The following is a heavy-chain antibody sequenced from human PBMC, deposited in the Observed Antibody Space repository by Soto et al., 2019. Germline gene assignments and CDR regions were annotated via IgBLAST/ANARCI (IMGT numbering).Heavy chain of an antibody. J-gene: IGHJ6*02. V-gene: IGHV1-18*04. D-gene: IGHD3-3*01. CDR3: ARDVYXDFWSGYYSGYYYGMDV. CDR1: GYTFTSYG. CDR2: ISAYNGNT. Sequence: AAVKVSCKASGYTFTSYGISWVRQAPGQGLEGMGWISAYNGNTNYAQKLQGRVTMTTDTSTSTAYMELRSLRSDDTAVYYCARDVYXDFWSGYYSGYYYGMDVWGQGTTVTVSS.